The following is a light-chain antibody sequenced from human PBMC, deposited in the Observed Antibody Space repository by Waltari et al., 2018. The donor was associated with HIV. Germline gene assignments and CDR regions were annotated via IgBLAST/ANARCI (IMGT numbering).Light chain of an antibody. J-gene: IGLJ2*01. V-gene: IGLV3-19*01. CDR3: NSRDSSGNHVV. Sequence: SSELTQDPAVSVALGQTVRITCQGDSPRSYYASWYQQKPGQAPVRAIIGKNNVPSGIPVQFSGSSSGNTASLTSTGAQAEDEADYYCNSRDSSGNHVVFGGGTKLTVL. CDR2: GKN. CDR1: SPRSYY.